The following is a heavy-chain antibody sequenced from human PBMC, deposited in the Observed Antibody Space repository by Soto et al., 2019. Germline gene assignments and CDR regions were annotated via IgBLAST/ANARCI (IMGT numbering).Heavy chain of an antibody. Sequence: TSETLSLTCIVSGGSITRRSSYWAWIRQPPGKGLEWVGTFYDGNTYHNPSLRSRITIAVDTSKNQFSLKLNSVAAADTAFYYCATTRGLAVGGSFDYWGQGTPVTVSS. D-gene: IGHD3-10*01. CDR3: ATTRGLAVGGSFDY. J-gene: IGHJ4*02. CDR2: FYDGNT. V-gene: IGHV4-39*01. CDR1: GGSITRRSSY.